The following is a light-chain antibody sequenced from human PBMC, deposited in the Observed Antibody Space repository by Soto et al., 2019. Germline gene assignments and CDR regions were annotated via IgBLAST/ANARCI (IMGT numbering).Light chain of an antibody. J-gene: IGKJ4*01. Sequence: EIVLTQSPGTLSLSPGERATLSCRASHSVTSTYLAWYQQRPGQAPRLLIYGVSSRDTGIPGRFSGSGSGTDFTLTISRLEPEDLAVYYCHQYGNSPLTFGGGTKVEIK. V-gene: IGKV3-20*01. CDR2: GVS. CDR3: HQYGNSPLT. CDR1: HSVTSTY.